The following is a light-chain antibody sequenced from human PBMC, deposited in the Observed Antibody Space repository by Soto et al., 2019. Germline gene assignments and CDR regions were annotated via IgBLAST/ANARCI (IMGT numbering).Light chain of an antibody. CDR1: SSDIGGYKY. CDR3: SSYTGGSTYV. CDR2: DVS. J-gene: IGLJ1*01. V-gene: IGLV2-14*01. Sequence: QSVLKQPASVSGSRGQWITISCTGTSSDIGGYKYVSWYQQHQGKAPKLMIYDVSNRPSGVSNRFSGSKSGNTATLTISGLQGEDEAEYYCSSYTGGSTYVFGTGTKVTVL.